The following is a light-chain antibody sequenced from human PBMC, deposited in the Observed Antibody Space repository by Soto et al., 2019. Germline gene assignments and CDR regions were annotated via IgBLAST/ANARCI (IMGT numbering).Light chain of an antibody. CDR1: QSVSSSY. V-gene: IGKV3-20*01. CDR3: QQYGSSPT. Sequence: EIVLTQSPGTLSLSPGERATLSCMASQSVSSSYLAWYQQKPGQAPRILIYGASSRATGIPDRFSGSGSGTDFTLTISRLEPEDFAVYYCQQYGSSPTLGQGTKVDIK. J-gene: IGKJ1*01. CDR2: GAS.